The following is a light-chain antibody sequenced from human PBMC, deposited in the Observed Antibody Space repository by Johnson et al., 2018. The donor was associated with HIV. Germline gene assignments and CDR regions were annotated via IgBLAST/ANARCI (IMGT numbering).Light chain of an antibody. Sequence: QSVLTQPPSVSAAPGQKVTISCSGTSSNIGNNYVSWYQQLPGTGPKLLIYDNNKRPSGIPDRFSGSKSGTSATLGITGLPPGGEPDYYCGTWDSSLGAGLYVFGTGTEVAVL. CDR2: DNN. J-gene: IGLJ1*01. CDR1: SSNIGNNY. CDR3: GTWDSSLGAGLYV. V-gene: IGLV1-51*01.